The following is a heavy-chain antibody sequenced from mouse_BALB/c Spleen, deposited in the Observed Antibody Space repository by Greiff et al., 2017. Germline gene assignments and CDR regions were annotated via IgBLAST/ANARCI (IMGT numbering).Heavy chain of an antibody. CDR1: GYTFTSYW. Sequence: QVQLQQSGAELAKPGASVKMSCKASGYTFTSYWMHWVKQRPGQGLEWIGYINPSTGYTEYNQKFKDKATLTADKSSSTAYMQLSSLTSEDSAVYYCARRNYGLDYWGQGTTLTVSS. D-gene: IGHD1-1*02. CDR2: INPSTGYT. V-gene: IGHV1-7*01. J-gene: IGHJ2*01. CDR3: ARRNYGLDY.